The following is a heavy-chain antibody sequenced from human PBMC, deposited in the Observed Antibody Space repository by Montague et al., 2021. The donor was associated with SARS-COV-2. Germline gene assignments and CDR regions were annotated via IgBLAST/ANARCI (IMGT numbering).Heavy chain of an antibody. CDR1: GFTFSSYE. D-gene: IGHD3-22*01. V-gene: IGHV3-48*03. J-gene: IGHJ6*02. Sequence: SLRLSCAASGFTFSSYEMNWVRQAPGKGPEWVSYISSSGSTIYYADSVKGRFTISRDNAKSSLYLQMNSLRAEDTAVYYCARVLVVTYYGMDVWGQGTTVTVSS. CDR3: ARVLVVTYYGMDV. CDR2: ISSSGSTI.